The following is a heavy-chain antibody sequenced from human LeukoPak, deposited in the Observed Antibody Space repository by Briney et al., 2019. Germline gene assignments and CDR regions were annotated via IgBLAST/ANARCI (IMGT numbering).Heavy chain of an antibody. J-gene: IGHJ3*02. CDR1: GFTFSSYG. D-gene: IGHD2-15*01. CDR2: IRYDGSNK. Sequence: GGSLRLSCAASGFTFSSYGMHWVRQAPGKGLEWVAFIRYDGSNKYYADSVKGRFTISRDNSKNTLYLQMNSLRAEDTAVYHCAKDYRVVVVDRAFDIWGQGTMVTVSS. CDR3: AKDYRVVVVDRAFDI. V-gene: IGHV3-30*02.